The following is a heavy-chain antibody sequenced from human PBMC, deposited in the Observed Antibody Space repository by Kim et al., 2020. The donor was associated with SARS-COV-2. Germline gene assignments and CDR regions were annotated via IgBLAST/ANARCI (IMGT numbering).Heavy chain of an antibody. CDR2: ISYDGSNK. J-gene: IGHJ4*02. Sequence: RGSLRLSCAASGFTFSSYAMHWVRQAPGKGLEWVAVISYDGSNKYYADSVKGRFTISRDNSKNTLYLQMNSLRAEDTAVYYCARANIVVVVAATRYFDYWGQGTLVTVSS. CDR1: GFTFSSYA. V-gene: IGHV3-30*04. CDR3: ARANIVVVVAATRYFDY. D-gene: IGHD2-15*01.